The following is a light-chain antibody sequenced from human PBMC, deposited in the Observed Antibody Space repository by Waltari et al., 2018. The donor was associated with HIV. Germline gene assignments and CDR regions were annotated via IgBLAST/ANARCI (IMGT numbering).Light chain of an antibody. J-gene: IGLJ2*01. CDR1: SSNIGAGYD. Sequence: QSVLTQPPSVPGAPGQRVTISCTGSSSNIGAGYDLHWYQQLPGTAPKLLIYGNSNRPSGVPDRFSGSKSGTSASLAITGLQAEDEADYYCQSYDSSLSGHVVFGGGTKLTVL. V-gene: IGLV1-40*01. CDR3: QSYDSSLSGHVV. CDR2: GNS.